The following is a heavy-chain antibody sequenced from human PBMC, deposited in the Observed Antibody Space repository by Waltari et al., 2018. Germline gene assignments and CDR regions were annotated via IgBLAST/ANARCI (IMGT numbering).Heavy chain of an antibody. Sequence: EVQLVESGGGLVKPGGSLRLSCAASGFTFRSYSLNWVCQAPGKGLEWVSSISSSSSYIYYADSVKGRFTISRDNAKNSLYLQMNSLRAEDAAVYYCASRPDGYNQYYYYYGMDVWGQGTTVTVSS. CDR1: GFTFRSYS. CDR2: ISSSSSYI. V-gene: IGHV3-21*01. CDR3: ASRPDGYNQYYYYYGMDV. J-gene: IGHJ6*02. D-gene: IGHD5-12*01.